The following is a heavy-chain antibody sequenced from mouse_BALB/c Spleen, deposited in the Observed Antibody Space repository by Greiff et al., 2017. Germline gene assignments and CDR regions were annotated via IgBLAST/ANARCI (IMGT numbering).Heavy chain of an antibody. CDR3: ANYGNYEEGAMDY. CDR1: GFNIKDYY. CDR2: IDPENGNT. J-gene: IGHJ4*01. Sequence: DVQLQESGAELVRPGALVKLSCKASGFNIKDYYMHWVKQRPEQGLEWIGWIDPENGNTIYDPKFQGKASITADTSSNTAYLQLSSLTSEDTAVYYCANYGNYEEGAMDYWGQGTSVTVSS. V-gene: IGHV14-1*02. D-gene: IGHD2-1*01.